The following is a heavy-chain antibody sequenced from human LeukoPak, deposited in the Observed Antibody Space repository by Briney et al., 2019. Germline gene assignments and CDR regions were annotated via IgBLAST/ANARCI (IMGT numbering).Heavy chain of an antibody. Sequence: GGSLRLSCAASAFPSNKFTMNWVRQAPGKGLESLSYITSSGSIMYYADSVKGRFTISRDNAKNSLYLRMNSLRDEDTAVYFCANLGYCSGGECYGPSGYWGQGTLVIVSS. CDR1: AFPSNKFT. J-gene: IGHJ4*02. V-gene: IGHV3-48*02. D-gene: IGHD2-15*01. CDR2: ITSSGSIM. CDR3: ANLGYCSGGECYGPSGY.